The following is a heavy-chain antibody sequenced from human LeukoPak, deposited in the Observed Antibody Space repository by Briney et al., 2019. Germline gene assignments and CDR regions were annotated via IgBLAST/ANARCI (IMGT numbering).Heavy chain of an antibody. J-gene: IGHJ4*02. Sequence: SETLSLTCTVSGGSISSHYWRWIRQPPGKGLKWIGYIYYSGSTNYNPSLKSRVTISVDTSKNQFSLKLSSVTAADTAVYYCARGRAGYFDYWGQGTLVTVSS. CDR3: ARGRAGYFDY. CDR2: IYYSGST. CDR1: GGSISSHY. D-gene: IGHD3-10*01. V-gene: IGHV4-59*11.